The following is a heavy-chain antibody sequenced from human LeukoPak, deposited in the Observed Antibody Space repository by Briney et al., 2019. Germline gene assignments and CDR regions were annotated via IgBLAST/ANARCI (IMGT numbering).Heavy chain of an antibody. CDR1: GFTFSSYA. CDR3: ARDPFANDFWSGYPDY. V-gene: IGHV3-23*01. Sequence: GGSLRLSCAASGFTFSSYAMSWVRQAPGKGLEWVSAISGSGGSTYYADSVKGRFTISRDNPKKTLYLQMNSLRAEDTAVYYCARDPFANDFWSGYPDYWGQGTLVTVSS. J-gene: IGHJ4*02. CDR2: ISGSGGST. D-gene: IGHD3-3*01.